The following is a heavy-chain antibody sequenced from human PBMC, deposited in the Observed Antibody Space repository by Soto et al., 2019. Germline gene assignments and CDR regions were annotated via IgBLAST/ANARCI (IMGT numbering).Heavy chain of an antibody. CDR2: TTVGNGNT. Sequence: ASVKFSCKASGYSLSNYALHWVRQAPGQRPECMGWTTVGNGNTKYSPRFQGRLSFTRDTSATTAYMQLTSLRSEDTAVYYCARDAGGEVQGEIISPHSCDYWGQGTWVTVSS. CDR1: GYSLSNYA. J-gene: IGHJ4*02. V-gene: IGHV1-3*01. CDR3: ARDAGGEVQGEIISPHSCDY. D-gene: IGHD3-10*01.